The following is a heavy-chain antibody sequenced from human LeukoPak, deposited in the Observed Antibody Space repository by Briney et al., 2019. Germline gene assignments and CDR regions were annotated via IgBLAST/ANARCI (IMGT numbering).Heavy chain of an antibody. CDR3: ARRALAVAGTPNYYYYMDV. CDR1: GGSISSSSYY. J-gene: IGHJ6*03. Sequence: SETLSLTCIASGGSISSSSYYWGRIRQPPGKGLEWIGSIYYSGSTYYNPSLKSRVTISVDTSKNQFSLKLSSVTPADTAVYYCARRALAVAGTPNYYYYMDVWGKGTTVTVSS. D-gene: IGHD6-19*01. CDR2: IYYSGST. V-gene: IGHV4-39*01.